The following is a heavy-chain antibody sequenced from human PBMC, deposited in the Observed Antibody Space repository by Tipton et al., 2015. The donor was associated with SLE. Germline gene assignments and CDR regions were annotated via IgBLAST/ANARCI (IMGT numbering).Heavy chain of an antibody. V-gene: IGHV4-39*07. Sequence: TLSLTCTVSGGSISSSSYYWGWIRQPPGKGLEWIGEINHSGSTNYNPSLKSRVTISVDTSKNQFSLKLSSVTAADTAVYYCARGHYDFWSGYYTGFDYWGQGTLVTVSS. CDR2: INHSGST. CDR3: ARGHYDFWSGYYTGFDY. D-gene: IGHD3-3*01. CDR1: GGSISSSSYY. J-gene: IGHJ4*02.